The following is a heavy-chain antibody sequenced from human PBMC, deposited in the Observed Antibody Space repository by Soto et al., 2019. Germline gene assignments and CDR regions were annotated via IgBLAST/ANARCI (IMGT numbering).Heavy chain of an antibody. CDR2: ISGSGGST. V-gene: IGHV3-23*01. CDR1: GFTFSSYA. CDR3: AKDRLTMVRGVIGEGWFDP. J-gene: IGHJ5*02. D-gene: IGHD3-10*01. Sequence: GGSLRLSCAASGFTFSSYAMSWVRQAPGKGLEWVSAISGSGGSTYYADSVKGRFTISRDNSKNTLYLQMNSLRAEDTAVYYCAKDRLTMVRGVIGEGWFDPWGQGTLVTVSS.